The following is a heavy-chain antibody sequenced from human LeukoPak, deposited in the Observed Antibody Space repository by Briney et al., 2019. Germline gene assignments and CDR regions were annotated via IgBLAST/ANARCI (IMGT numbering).Heavy chain of an antibody. Sequence: AGGSLRLSCAASGFTFDDYAMHWVRQAPGKGLEWVSLISWDGGSTYYADSVKGRFTISRDNSKNSLYLQMNSLRAEDTALYYCAKDIAPDYGDYYFDYWGQGTLVTVSS. CDR2: ISWDGGST. J-gene: IGHJ4*02. CDR1: GFTFDDYA. V-gene: IGHV3-43D*03. D-gene: IGHD4-17*01. CDR3: AKDIAPDYGDYYFDY.